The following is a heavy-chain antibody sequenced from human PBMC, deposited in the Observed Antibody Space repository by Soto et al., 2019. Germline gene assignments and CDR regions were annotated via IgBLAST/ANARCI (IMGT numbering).Heavy chain of an antibody. Sequence: ASVKVSCKASGGTFSSYAISWVRQAPGQGLEWRGGIIPIFGTANYAQKFQGRVTITADESTSTAYMELSSLRSEDTAVYYCARGGVNYCGSGSSYLELDPWGQGTLVTVSS. V-gene: IGHV1-69*13. D-gene: IGHD3-10*01. CDR2: IIPIFGTA. J-gene: IGHJ5*02. CDR1: GGTFSSYA. CDR3: ARGGVNYCGSGSSYLELDP.